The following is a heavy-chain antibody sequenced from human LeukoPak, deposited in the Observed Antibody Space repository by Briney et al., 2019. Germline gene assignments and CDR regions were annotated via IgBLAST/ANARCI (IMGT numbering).Heavy chain of an antibody. Sequence: GGSLRLSCAASGFTFSSYSMNWVRQAPGKGLEWVSSISSTGSYIYYADSVKGRFTISRDNAKNSLYLQMNSLKAEDTAVYYCAKESVSSGWYFDYYYMDVWGKGTTVTISS. CDR1: GFTFSSYS. CDR3: AKESVSSGWYFDYYYMDV. V-gene: IGHV3-21*01. D-gene: IGHD6-19*01. CDR2: ISSTGSYI. J-gene: IGHJ6*03.